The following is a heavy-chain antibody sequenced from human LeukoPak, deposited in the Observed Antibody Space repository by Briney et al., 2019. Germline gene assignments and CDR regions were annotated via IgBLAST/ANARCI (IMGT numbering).Heavy chain of an antibody. CDR1: GYSFTSDW. V-gene: IGHV5-51*01. Sequence: GESLKISCYGSGYSFTSDWIGWVRQMPGIGLEWMGIIYPGDSNTRYSPSFQGQVTISADKSISTAYLQWSSLKASDTAMYYCARAYGSGSNYNFDYWGQGTLVTVSS. D-gene: IGHD3-10*01. CDR3: ARAYGSGSNYNFDY. CDR2: IYPGDSNT. J-gene: IGHJ4*02.